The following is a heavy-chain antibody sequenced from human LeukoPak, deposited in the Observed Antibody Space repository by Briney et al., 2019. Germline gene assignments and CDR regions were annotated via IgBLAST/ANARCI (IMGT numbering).Heavy chain of an antibody. J-gene: IGHJ5*02. CDR2: IGALGGST. Sequence: GGSLRLSCEASGFTFSRFAMTWVRQAPGKGLEWVSTIGALGGSTNYAASVKGRFTISRDNSKNTLYLQMNSLRAEDTAVYYCATLIAAAGYNWFDPWGQGTLVTVSS. V-gene: IGHV3-23*01. CDR1: GFTFSRFA. CDR3: ATLIAAAGYNWFDP. D-gene: IGHD6-13*01.